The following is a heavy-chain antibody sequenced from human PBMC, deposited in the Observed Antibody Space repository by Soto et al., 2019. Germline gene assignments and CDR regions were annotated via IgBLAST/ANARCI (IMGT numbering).Heavy chain of an antibody. CDR2: IIPIFGTA. V-gene: IGHV1-69*06. J-gene: IGHJ4*02. CDR1: GGTFSSYA. D-gene: IGHD6-6*01. Sequence: QVQLVQSGAEVKKPVSSVKVSCKASGGTFSSYAISWVRQAPGQGLEWMGGIIPIFGTANYAQKFPGRVTITADKTTSTADMELSSLRSEDTAVYYCARAPELEDRPCYFDYWGQGTLVTVSS. CDR3: ARAPELEDRPCYFDY.